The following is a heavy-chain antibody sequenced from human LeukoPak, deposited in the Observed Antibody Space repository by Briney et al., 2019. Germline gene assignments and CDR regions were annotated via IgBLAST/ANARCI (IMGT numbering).Heavy chain of an antibody. Sequence: AGGSLRLSCAASGFTFSDYYMSWIRQAPGKGLEWVSYISSSGNTIHYADSVKGRFTISRDNARNLLFLQMNSLRAEDTAVYYCARGQWLRPWDYWGQGTLVTVSS. CDR3: ARGQWLRPWDY. CDR1: GFTFSDYY. V-gene: IGHV3-11*01. D-gene: IGHD5-12*01. CDR2: ISSSGNTI. J-gene: IGHJ4*02.